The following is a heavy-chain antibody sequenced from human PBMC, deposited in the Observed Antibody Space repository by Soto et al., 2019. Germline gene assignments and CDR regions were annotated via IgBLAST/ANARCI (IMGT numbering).Heavy chain of an antibody. J-gene: IGHJ5*02. CDR2: VYYSGNT. D-gene: IGHD6-13*01. CDR3: ARLSGSWHSWFDP. V-gene: IGHV4-31*03. CDR1: GGSISSNDFY. Sequence: QVQLQESGPGLVKPSQTLSLTCIVSGGSISSNDFYWSWIRQHPGKGLEWIGYVYYSGNTYYNPSLKSRVTILVDTSKNQFSLKVSSVTAADTAVYYCARLSGSWHSWFDPWGQVTLVNVSS.